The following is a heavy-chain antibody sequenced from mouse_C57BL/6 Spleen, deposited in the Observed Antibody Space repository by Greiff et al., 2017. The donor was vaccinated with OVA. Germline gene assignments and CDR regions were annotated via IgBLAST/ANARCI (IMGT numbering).Heavy chain of an antibody. D-gene: IGHD1-1*01. J-gene: IGHJ4*01. CDR2: ISGGGGNT. Sequence: DVMLVESGGGLVKPGGSLKLSCAASGFTFSSYTMSWVRQTPEKRLEWVATISGGGGNTYYPDSVKGRFTISRDNAKNTLYLQMSSLRSEDTALYYCARHGYYGSMDYWGQGTSVTVSS. CDR3: ARHGYYGSMDY. CDR1: GFTFSSYT. V-gene: IGHV5-9*01.